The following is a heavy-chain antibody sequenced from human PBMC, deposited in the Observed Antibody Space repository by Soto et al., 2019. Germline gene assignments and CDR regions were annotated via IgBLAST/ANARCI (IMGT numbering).Heavy chain of an antibody. D-gene: IGHD7-27*01. J-gene: IGHJ6*02. CDR3: AREWGLLPYYVMNV. V-gene: IGHV4-61*03. Sequence: PSETPSLTCIVSGDSVTSGSYYWTWLRQPPGKGLEWIGYISYTGRTKYNPSLQSRVTISVDTSKNDFSLNLSSVTAADTAVYFCAREWGLLPYYVMNVWGQGTAVTVSS. CDR2: ISYTGRT. CDR1: GDSVTSGSYY.